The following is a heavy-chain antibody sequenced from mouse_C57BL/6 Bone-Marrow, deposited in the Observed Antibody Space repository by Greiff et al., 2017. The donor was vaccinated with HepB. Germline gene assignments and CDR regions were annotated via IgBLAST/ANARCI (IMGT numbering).Heavy chain of an antibody. Sequence: DVMLVESGGGLVQPGGSLKLSCAASGFTFSDYYMYWVRQTPEKRLEWVAYISNGGGSTYYPDTVKGRFTISRDNAKNTLYLQMSRLKSEDTAMYYCARHGGSPFAYWGQGTLVTVSA. CDR2: ISNGGGST. CDR1: GFTFSDYY. CDR3: ARHGGSPFAY. J-gene: IGHJ3*01. V-gene: IGHV5-12*01.